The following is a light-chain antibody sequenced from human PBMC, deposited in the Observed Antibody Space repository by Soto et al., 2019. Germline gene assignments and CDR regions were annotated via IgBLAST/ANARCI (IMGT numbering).Light chain of an antibody. Sequence: QAVVTQEPSLTVSPGGTVTLTCGSSTGAVTSGHYPYWFQQKPGQAPRTLIYDTNNKQSWTPARFSGSLLGGKAALTLSGAQPEDEAEYYCLLSYSGARAGVFGGRTKLTVL. CDR1: TGAVTSGHY. J-gene: IGLJ3*02. CDR3: LLSYSGARAGV. V-gene: IGLV7-46*01. CDR2: DTN.